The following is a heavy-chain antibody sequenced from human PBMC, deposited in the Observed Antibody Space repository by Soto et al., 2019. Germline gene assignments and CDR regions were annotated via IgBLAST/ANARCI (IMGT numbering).Heavy chain of an antibody. J-gene: IGHJ3*02. V-gene: IGHV1-46*01. CDR3: ARDQSSRQWLITRDAFDI. Sequence: QVQLVQSGAEVKKPGASVKVSCKASGYTFTSYYMHWVRQAPGQGLEWMGIINPSGGSTSYAQKFQSRVTMTRDTSTSTGYMELSSLRSEDTAVYYCARDQSSRQWLITRDAFDIWGQGTMVTVSS. CDR1: GYTFTSYY. CDR2: INPSGGST. D-gene: IGHD6-19*01.